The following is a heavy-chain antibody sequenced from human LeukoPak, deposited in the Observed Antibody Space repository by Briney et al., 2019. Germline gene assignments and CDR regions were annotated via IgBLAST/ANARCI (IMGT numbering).Heavy chain of an antibody. CDR3: ARTSGGDRYGVLDVPFDY. Sequence: WASVKVSCKASGYTSTSYDISWVRQATGQGLEWMGWMNPNSGNTGYAQKFQGRVTITRNTPISTAYMELSSLRSEDTAVYYCARTSGGDRYGVLDVPFDYWGQGTLVTVSS. V-gene: IGHV1-8*03. D-gene: IGHD2-8*01. J-gene: IGHJ4*02. CDR2: MNPNSGNT. CDR1: GYTSTSYD.